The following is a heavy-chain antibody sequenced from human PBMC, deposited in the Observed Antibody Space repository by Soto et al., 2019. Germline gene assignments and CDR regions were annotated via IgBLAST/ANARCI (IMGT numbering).Heavy chain of an antibody. J-gene: IGHJ4*02. V-gene: IGHV3-7*01. Sequence: EVQLVESGGGLVQPGGSLRLSCAASGFTFSSYWMSWVRQAPGKGLEWVANIKQDGSEKYYVDSVKGRFTSSRDNAKNALYLQMNSLRAEDTAVYYCARLLTVTTTNGLSDYWRQGTLVTVSS. CDR2: IKQDGSEK. CDR3: ARLLTVTTTNGLSDY. CDR1: GFTFSSYW. D-gene: IGHD4-17*01.